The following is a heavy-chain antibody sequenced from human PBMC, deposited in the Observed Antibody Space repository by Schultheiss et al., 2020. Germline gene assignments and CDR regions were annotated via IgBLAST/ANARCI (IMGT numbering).Heavy chain of an antibody. V-gene: IGHV3-30-3*01. CDR1: GFTFSSYA. Sequence: GESLKISCAASGFTFSSYAMHWVRQAPGKGLEWVAVISYDGSNKYYADSVKGRFTISRDNSKNSLYLQMNSLRAEDTAVYYCAKDGRGTFDYWGQGTLVTVS. CDR2: ISYDGSNK. J-gene: IGHJ4*02. D-gene: IGHD3-10*01. CDR3: AKDGRGTFDY.